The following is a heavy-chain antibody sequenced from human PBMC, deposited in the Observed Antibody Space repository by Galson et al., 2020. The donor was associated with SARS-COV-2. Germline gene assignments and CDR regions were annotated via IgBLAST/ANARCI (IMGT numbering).Heavy chain of an antibody. V-gene: IGHV3-33*01. Sequence: GESLKISCAASGFTFSSYGMHWVRQAPGKGLEWVAVIWYDGSNKYYADSVKGRFTISRDNSKNTLYLQMNSLRAEDTAVYYCARADIVVVVAATGDAFDIWGQGTMVTVSS. D-gene: IGHD2-15*01. CDR2: IWYDGSNK. CDR3: ARADIVVVVAATGDAFDI. CDR1: GFTFSSYG. J-gene: IGHJ3*02.